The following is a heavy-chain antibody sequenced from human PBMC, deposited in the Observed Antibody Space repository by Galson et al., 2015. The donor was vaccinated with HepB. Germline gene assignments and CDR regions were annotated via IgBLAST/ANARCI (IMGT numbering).Heavy chain of an antibody. D-gene: IGHD3-22*01. CDR3: AKGRTSGYYYHSPDAFDM. V-gene: IGHV3-23*01. J-gene: IGHJ3*02. Sequence: SLRLSCAASDFIFDTYAMSWVRQAPGKGLEWVSSISGSGTSTYYADSVKGRFTISRDNSKNSLYLQLNNLRAEDTAVYYCAKGRTSGYYYHSPDAFDMWGQGTKVTVSS. CDR1: DFIFDTYA. CDR2: ISGSGTST.